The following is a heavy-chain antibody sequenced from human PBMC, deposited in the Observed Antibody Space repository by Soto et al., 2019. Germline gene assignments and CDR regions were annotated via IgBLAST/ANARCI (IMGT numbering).Heavy chain of an antibody. CDR2: IGTAGDT. Sequence: GGSLRLSCAASGFTFSSYDMHWVRQATGKGLEWVSAIGTAGDTYYPGSVKGRFTISRENAKNSLYLQMNSLRAGDTAVYYCARERWYYDFWSGSRPRGYFDYWGQGTLVTVSS. CDR1: GFTFSSYD. CDR3: ARERWYYDFWSGSRPRGYFDY. J-gene: IGHJ4*02. D-gene: IGHD3-3*01. V-gene: IGHV3-13*01.